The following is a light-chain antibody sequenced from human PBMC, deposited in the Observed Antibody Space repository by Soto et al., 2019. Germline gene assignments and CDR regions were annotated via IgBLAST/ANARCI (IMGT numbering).Light chain of an antibody. J-gene: IGLJ2*01. CDR3: SSYTSSSTVV. V-gene: IGLV2-14*01. CDR1: SSDVGGYNY. CDR2: DVS. Sequence: QSALTQPASVSGSPGQSITISCTGTSSDVGGYNYVSWYQQHPGKAPKLMIYDVSNRPSGVSNRFSGSKSGNTASLPISGLQAEDEADYYCSSYTSSSTVVFGGGTKLPS.